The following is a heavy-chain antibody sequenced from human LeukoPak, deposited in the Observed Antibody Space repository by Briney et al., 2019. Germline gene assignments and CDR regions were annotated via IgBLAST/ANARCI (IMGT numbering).Heavy chain of an antibody. CDR1: GFTFSSYS. Sequence: GGSLRLSCAASGFTFSSYSMDWVRQAPGKGLEWVSSINSGSSNIYYADSVKGRFTISRDNAKNSLFLQMNTLRAEDTAVYYCAKAIFSRGWYLVDYWGQGTLVTVSS. CDR2: INSGSSNI. CDR3: AKAIFSRGWYLVDY. V-gene: IGHV3-21*01. J-gene: IGHJ4*02. D-gene: IGHD6-19*01.